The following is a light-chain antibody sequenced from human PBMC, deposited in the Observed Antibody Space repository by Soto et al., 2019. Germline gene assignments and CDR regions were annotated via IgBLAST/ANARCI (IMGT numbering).Light chain of an antibody. CDR1: QSVSSY. J-gene: IGKJ3*01. Sequence: EIILTQSPATLSLSPGERATLSCRASQSVSSYLAWYQQKPGQAPRLLIYDVFNRATGIPARFSGSGSGTDFTLTISSLEPEDFAVYYCQHRTEFTFGPGTKVDIK. CDR3: QHRTEFT. V-gene: IGKV3-11*01. CDR2: DVF.